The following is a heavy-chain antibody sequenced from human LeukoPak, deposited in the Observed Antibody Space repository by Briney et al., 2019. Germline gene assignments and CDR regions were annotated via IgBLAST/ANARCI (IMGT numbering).Heavy chain of an antibody. Sequence: ASVKVSCQASGYTFTDYYMHWVRPAPGQGLEWLGWINPNSGGTNYAQKFQGRVTMTRDTSISTAYMELSRLRSDDTAVYYCAREYYDSSAYNQEAIDYWGQGTLVTVSS. D-gene: IGHD3-22*01. CDR2: INPNSGGT. CDR1: GYTFTDYY. CDR3: AREYYDSSAYNQEAIDY. J-gene: IGHJ4*02. V-gene: IGHV1-2*02.